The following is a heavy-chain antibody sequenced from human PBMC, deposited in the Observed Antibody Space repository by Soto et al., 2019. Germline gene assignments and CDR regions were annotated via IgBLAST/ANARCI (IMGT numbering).Heavy chain of an antibody. J-gene: IGHJ6*02. CDR2: IIPTFGTA. D-gene: IGHD1-7*01. CDR3: ARPIWSELQTTLYYYYGMDV. CDR1: GGTFSSYA. V-gene: IGHV1-69*13. Sequence: GASVKVSCKASGGTFSSYAISWVRQAPGQGLEWMGGIIPTFGTANYAQKFQGRVTITADESTSTAYMELSSLRSEDTAVYYCARPIWSELQTTLYYYYGMDVWGQGTTVTVSS.